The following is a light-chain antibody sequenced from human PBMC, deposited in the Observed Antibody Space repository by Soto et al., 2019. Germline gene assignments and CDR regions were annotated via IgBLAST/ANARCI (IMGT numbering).Light chain of an antibody. J-gene: IGKJ2*01. Sequence: EIVLTQSPGTLSLSPGERATLSCRASQIVSTIYLAWYQQKPGQAPRLLIYGSSSRAPGIPDRFSGSGSGTELTLTISRLEPEDFAVYYCQQYGTSPMYTFGQGTKLEIK. CDR2: GSS. CDR3: QQYGTSPMYT. V-gene: IGKV3-20*01. CDR1: QIVSTIY.